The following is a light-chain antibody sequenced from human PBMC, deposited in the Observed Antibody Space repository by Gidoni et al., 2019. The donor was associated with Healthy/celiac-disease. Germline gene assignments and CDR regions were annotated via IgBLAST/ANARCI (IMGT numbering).Light chain of an antibody. Sequence: DIQMTQSPSSLSASVGDRVTITCRASQGISNYLAWYQQRPGKVPKLLIYAASTLQSGVPSRFSGSGSGTDFTLTISSLQPEDVATYYCQKYNSAPALTFGGGTKVEIK. J-gene: IGKJ4*01. CDR2: AAS. CDR1: QGISNY. CDR3: QKYNSAPALT. V-gene: IGKV1-27*01.